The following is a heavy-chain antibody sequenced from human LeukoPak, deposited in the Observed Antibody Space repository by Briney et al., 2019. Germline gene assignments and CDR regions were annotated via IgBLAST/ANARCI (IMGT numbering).Heavy chain of an antibody. CDR3: VKGGSMVATLEYIQH. CDR2: ISSNGGST. J-gene: IGHJ1*01. V-gene: IGHV3-64D*09. D-gene: IGHD5-12*01. CDR1: GFTFSSYA. Sequence: PGGSLRLSCSASGFTFSSYAMHWVRQAQGKGLEYVSAISSNGGSTYYADSVKGRFTISRDNSKNTLYLQRSSLRAEDTAVYYCVKGGSMVATLEYIQHWGQGTLVTVSS.